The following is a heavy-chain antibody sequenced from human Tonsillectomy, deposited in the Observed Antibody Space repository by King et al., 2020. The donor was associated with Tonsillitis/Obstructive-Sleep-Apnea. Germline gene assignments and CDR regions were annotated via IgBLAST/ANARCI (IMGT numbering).Heavy chain of an antibody. J-gene: IGHJ5*02. CDR1: GFSLSTSGVS. Sequence: ITLKESGPTLVKPTQTLTLTCTCSGFSLSTSGVSVSWIRQPPGKALEWLALIYWDGDKRYSPSLRSRLTITKDTPRNQVVLTRTNMDPVDTATYYCAHRASLLTARFDPWGQGTLVTVSS. CDR3: AHRASLLTARFDP. CDR2: IYWDGDK. D-gene: IGHD4/OR15-4a*01. V-gene: IGHV2-5*02.